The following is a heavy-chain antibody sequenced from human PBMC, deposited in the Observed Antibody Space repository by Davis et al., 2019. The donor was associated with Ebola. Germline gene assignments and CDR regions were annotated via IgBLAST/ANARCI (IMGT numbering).Heavy chain of an antibody. CDR1: GFTFSSYG. V-gene: IGHV3-30*18. D-gene: IGHD3-9*01. J-gene: IGHJ4*02. CDR2: ISYDGSNK. CDR3: AKVQLRYFDWLSFDY. Sequence: GESLKISCAASGFTFSSYGMHWVRQAPGKGLEWVAVISYDGSNKYYADSVKGRFTISRDNSKNTLYLQMNSLRAEDTAVYYCAKVQLRYFDWLSFDYWGQGTLVTVSS.